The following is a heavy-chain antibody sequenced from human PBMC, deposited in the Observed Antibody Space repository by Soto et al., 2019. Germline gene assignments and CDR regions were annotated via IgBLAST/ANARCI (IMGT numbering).Heavy chain of an antibody. V-gene: IGHV3-30-3*01. CDR2: ISSDGGNR. CDR1: GSTFSDYA. CDR3: AHLAGLSHTDDF. D-gene: IGHD5-18*01. J-gene: IGHJ4*02. Sequence: GGSLRLSCAASGSTFSDYALNWVRQAPGKGLEWVTVISSDGGNRYYADSVKGRFTLSSDNSKNTLYLQMNNLRVEDTAIYICAHLAGLSHTDDFWGQGTPVTVSS.